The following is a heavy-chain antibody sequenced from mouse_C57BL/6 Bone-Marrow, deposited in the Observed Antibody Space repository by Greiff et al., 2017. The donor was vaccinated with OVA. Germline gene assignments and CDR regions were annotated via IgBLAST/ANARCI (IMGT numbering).Heavy chain of an antibody. CDR3: AIRAGWGDWYFDV. D-gene: IGHD3-3*01. J-gene: IGHJ1*03. Sequence: VQLQQPGAELVKPGASVKVSCKASGYTFTSYWMHWVKQRPGQGLEWIGRINPSDSDTNYNQKFKGKATLTVDKSSSTAYMQLSSLTSEDSAVYYCAIRAGWGDWYFDVWGTGTTVTVSS. CDR2: INPSDSDT. CDR1: GYTFTSYW. V-gene: IGHV1-74*01.